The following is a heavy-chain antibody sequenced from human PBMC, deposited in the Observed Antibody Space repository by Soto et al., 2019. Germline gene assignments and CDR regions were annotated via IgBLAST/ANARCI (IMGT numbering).Heavy chain of an antibody. D-gene: IGHD2-15*01. CDR1: GGSISSSPYY. Sequence: QLRLQESGPGLVKPSETLSLTCTVSGGSISSSPYYWGWIRQPPGKGLEWIGTMSYSGSTYYTPSLKSRVTIFADTSKNQFSQKMSSVAAADTAVYYCERAYCSGGTCYSFFDSWGQGTLVTVSS. J-gene: IGHJ4*02. CDR3: ERAYCSGGTCYSFFDS. V-gene: IGHV4-39*01. CDR2: MSYSGST.